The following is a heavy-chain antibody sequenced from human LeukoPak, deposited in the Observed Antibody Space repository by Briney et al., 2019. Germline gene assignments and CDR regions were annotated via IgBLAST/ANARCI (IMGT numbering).Heavy chain of an antibody. CDR1: GFTFSSYA. D-gene: IGHD2-15*01. V-gene: IGHV3-30*04. J-gene: IGHJ4*02. CDR2: ISYDGSNK. CDR3: ARDVWRYCSGGSCYHDY. Sequence: GGSLRLSCAASGFTFSSYAMHWVRQAPGKGLEWVAVISYDGSNKYYADSVKGRFTISRDNSKNTLYLQMNSLRAEDTAVYYCARDVWRYCSGGSCYHDYWGQGTLATVSS.